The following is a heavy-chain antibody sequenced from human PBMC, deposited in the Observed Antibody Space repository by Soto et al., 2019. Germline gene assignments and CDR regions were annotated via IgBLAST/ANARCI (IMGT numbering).Heavy chain of an antibody. CDR3: ARSVVHENLFDY. Sequence: QVQLQESGPGLVKPSQTLSLTCTVSGGSISSGGYYGSWIRQHPGKGLEWIGYIYYSGSTYYNPSLKSRVTISVDTSNNQFSLKLSSVTAADTAVYYCARSVVHENLFDYWGQGTLVTVSS. CDR2: IYYSGST. J-gene: IGHJ4*02. V-gene: IGHV4-31*03. CDR1: GGSISSGGYY. D-gene: IGHD3-10*01.